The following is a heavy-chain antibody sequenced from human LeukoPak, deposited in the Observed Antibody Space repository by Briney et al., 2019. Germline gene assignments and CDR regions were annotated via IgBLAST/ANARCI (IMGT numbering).Heavy chain of an antibody. D-gene: IGHD1-26*01. V-gene: IGHV3-33*01. J-gene: IGHJ4*02. CDR1: GFTFSSYG. CDR2: IWYDGSNK. Sequence: GGSLRLSCAASGFTFSSYGMHWVRQAPGKGLEWVAVIWYDGSNKYYADSVKGRFTISRDNSKNTLYLQMNSLRAEDTAVYYCARDGWELSDQMIDYWGQGTLVTVSS. CDR3: ARDGWELSDQMIDY.